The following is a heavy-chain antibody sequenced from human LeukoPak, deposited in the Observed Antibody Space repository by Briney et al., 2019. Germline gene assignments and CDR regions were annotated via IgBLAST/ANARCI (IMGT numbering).Heavy chain of an antibody. J-gene: IGHJ6*03. D-gene: IGHD2-2*01. CDR2: FYYSGST. V-gene: IGHV4-30-4*07. CDR1: GGSISRGGYS. Sequence: SETLSLTCAVSGGSISRGGYSWSWIRQPPGKGLEWIGYFYYSGSTYYNPSLKSRVTISLDTSKNQLSLKLSSETAADTAVFFCARFVVVRGPMEYYYYYMDVWGKGTTVTVSS. CDR3: ARFVVVRGPMEYYYYYMDV.